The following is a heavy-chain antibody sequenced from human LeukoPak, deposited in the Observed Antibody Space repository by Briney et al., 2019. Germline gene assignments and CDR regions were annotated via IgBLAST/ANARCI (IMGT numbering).Heavy chain of an antibody. J-gene: IGHJ6*02. V-gene: IGHV1-18*01. CDR3: ARDEGAYSDYVWGSYRPPGKYKGMDV. D-gene: IGHD3-16*02. CDR2: ISGHSGNT. Sequence: GASVKLSCKASGYTFTSYTLHWVRQAPGQGLEWMGWISGHSGNTNYAQKLQGRVTMTTDTSTSTAYMDLRSLRSDDTAVYYCARDEGAYSDYVWGSYRPPGKYKGMDVWGQGTTVTVSS. CDR1: GYTFTSYT.